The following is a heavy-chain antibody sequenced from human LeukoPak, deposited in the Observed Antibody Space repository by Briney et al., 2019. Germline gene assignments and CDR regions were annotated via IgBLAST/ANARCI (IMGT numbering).Heavy chain of an antibody. J-gene: IGHJ4*02. Sequence: ASVKVSCKASGYTFTSYGISWVRQAPGQGLEWMGWISAYNGNTNYAQKLQGRVTVTTDTSTSTAYMELRSLRSDDTAVYYCARDRKSWIQLWSFDYWGQGTLVTVSS. CDR2: ISAYNGNT. CDR1: GYTFTSYG. V-gene: IGHV1-18*01. D-gene: IGHD5-18*01. CDR3: ARDRKSWIQLWSFDY.